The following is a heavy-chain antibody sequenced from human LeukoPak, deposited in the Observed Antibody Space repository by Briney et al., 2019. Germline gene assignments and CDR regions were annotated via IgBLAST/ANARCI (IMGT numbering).Heavy chain of an antibody. J-gene: IGHJ5*02. V-gene: IGHV3-48*01. D-gene: IGHD3/OR15-3a*01. CDR3: ARDREASDDFNWFDP. CDR2: ISSTSSSI. CDR1: GFTFSSYS. Sequence: PGGSLRLSCTASGFTFSSYSMNWVRQAPGKGLEWVSYISSTSSSIYYADSVQGRFTISRDNAKNSLFLEMNSLRAEDTAVYYCARDREASDDFNWFDPWGQGTLVTVSS.